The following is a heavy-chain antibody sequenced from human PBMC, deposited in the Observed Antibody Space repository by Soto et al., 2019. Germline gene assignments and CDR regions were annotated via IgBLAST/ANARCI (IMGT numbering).Heavy chain of an antibody. J-gene: IGHJ3*02. CDR2: INHSGST. CDR3: ARLLISDITIFGVAGPEAFDI. CDR1: GGSFSGYY. V-gene: IGHV4-34*01. D-gene: IGHD3-3*01. Sequence: PSETLSLTCAVYGGSFSGYYWSWIRQPPGKGLEWIGEINHSGSTNYNPSLKSRVTISVDTSKNQFSLKLSSVTAADTAVYYCARLLISDITIFGVAGPEAFDIWGQGTMVTV.